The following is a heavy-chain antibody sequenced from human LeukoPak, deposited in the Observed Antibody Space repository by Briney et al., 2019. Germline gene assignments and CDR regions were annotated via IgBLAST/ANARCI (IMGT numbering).Heavy chain of an antibody. V-gene: IGHV4-30-4*08. CDR3: AAGDREYGMDV. D-gene: IGHD3-16*01. J-gene: IGHJ6*02. CDR1: GGSISSGGFY. Sequence: SETLSLTCTVSGGSISSGGFYWNWMCQRPGKGLEWIGYIYYSGSTYYNPSLKSRVTISVDTSKNQFSLKLSSVTAADTAVYYCAAGDREYGMDVWGQGTTVTVSS. CDR2: IYYSGST.